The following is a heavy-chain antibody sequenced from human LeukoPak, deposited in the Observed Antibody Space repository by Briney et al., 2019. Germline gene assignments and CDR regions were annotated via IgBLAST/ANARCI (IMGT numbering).Heavy chain of an antibody. CDR2: IYQSGST. D-gene: IGHD4-17*01. CDR1: GGSISRSNW. V-gene: IGHV4-4*02. Sequence: SETLSLTCAVSGGSISRSNWWSWVRQPPGKGLEWIGEIYQSGSTNYNPSLKRRANISVDKSKNQFSLNLSSVTAADTAVYYCARALTTVTQSYFDYWGQGTLVTVSS. J-gene: IGHJ4*02. CDR3: ARALTTVTQSYFDY.